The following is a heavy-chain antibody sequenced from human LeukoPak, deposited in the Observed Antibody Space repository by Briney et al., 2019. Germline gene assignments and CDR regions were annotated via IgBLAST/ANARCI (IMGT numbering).Heavy chain of an antibody. CDR2: IIPILGIA. CDR3: AKESYLPYGPVAGTVA. CDR1: GGTFSSYA. Sequence: SVKVSCKASGGTFSSYAISWVRQAPGQGLEWMGRIIPILGIANYAQKFQGRVTITADKSTSTAYMELSSLRSEDTAVYYCAKESYLPYGPVAGTVAWGQGTLVTVSS. V-gene: IGHV1-69*04. J-gene: IGHJ5*02. D-gene: IGHD6-19*01.